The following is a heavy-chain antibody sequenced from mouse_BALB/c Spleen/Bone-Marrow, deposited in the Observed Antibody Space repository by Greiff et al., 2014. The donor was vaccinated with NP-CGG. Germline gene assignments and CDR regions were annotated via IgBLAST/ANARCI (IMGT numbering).Heavy chain of an antibody. CDR1: GFSLTSYG. Sequence: QVPLKESGPGLVAPSQSLSISCTVSGFSLTSYGVHWVRQPPGKGLEWLGVKWADGSTNYNSALMSRLSISKDNSKSQVFLKMNSLQTDDTAMYYCARITTATGAMDYWGQGTSVTVSS. D-gene: IGHD1-2*01. V-gene: IGHV2-9*02. CDR3: ARITTATGAMDY. CDR2: KWADGST. J-gene: IGHJ4*01.